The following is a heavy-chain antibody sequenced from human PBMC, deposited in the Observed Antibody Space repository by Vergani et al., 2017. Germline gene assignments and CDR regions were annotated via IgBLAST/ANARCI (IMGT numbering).Heavy chain of an antibody. D-gene: IGHD6-6*01. V-gene: IGHV1-46*01. J-gene: IGHJ4*02. Sequence: QVQLVQSGAEVKKPGASVKVPCKASGYTFTSYYMHWVRQAPEQGLEWMGLINPSGGSTSYAQKFKGRVTMTRDTSTSTVYMELSSLRSEDTAVYYCARGEGIAARPWVTYFDYWGQGTLVTVSS. CDR3: ARGEGIAARPWVTYFDY. CDR2: INPSGGST. CDR1: GYTFTSYY.